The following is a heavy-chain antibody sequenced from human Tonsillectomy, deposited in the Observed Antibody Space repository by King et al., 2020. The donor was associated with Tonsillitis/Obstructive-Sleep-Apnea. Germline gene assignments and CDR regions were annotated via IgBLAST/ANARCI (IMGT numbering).Heavy chain of an antibody. CDR3: ASADEYSGCFDP. V-gene: IGHV1-18*01. J-gene: IGHJ5*02. CDR1: GYTFTSYG. D-gene: IGHD5-12*01. CDR2: ISTYNGNT. Sequence: VQLVQSGAEVKKPGASVKVSCKASGYTFTSYGITWVRQAPGQGLEWMGWISTYNGNTNYAQKLQGRVTMTTDTSTRTAYMELRSLRSDDTAAYYCASADEYSGCFDPWGQGTLVTVSS.